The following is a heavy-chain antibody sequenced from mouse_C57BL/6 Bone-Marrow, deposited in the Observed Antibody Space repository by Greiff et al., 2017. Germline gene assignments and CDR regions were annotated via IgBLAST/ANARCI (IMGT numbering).Heavy chain of an antibody. CDR2: INPYNGGT. V-gene: IGHV1-19*01. CDR1: GYTFTDYY. CDR3: ARSGYYLDY. D-gene: IGHD2-2*01. J-gene: IGHJ2*01. Sequence: VQLQQSGPVLVKPGASVKMSCKASGYTFTDYYMNWVKQSHGKSLEWIGVINPYNGGTSYNQKFKGKATLTVDKSSSTAYMELNSLTSEDSAVYFCARSGYYLDYWGQGTTLTVSS.